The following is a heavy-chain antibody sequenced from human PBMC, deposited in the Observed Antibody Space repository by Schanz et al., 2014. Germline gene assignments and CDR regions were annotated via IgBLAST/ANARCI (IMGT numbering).Heavy chain of an antibody. CDR3: ARGGVPAIRVLPRGYDYYYGLDV. CDR1: GGSIDVSGYY. D-gene: IGHD3-10*01. Sequence: QVQLQESGPRLVKPSQTLSLTCTVSGGSIDVSGYYWSWIRQQPGKALEWIGYIYHSGNTYFKPSLQSRLAMSVDTAKNQFSLSLSSATAADTAVYYCARGGVPAIRVLPRGYDYYYGLDVWGQGTTVTVSS. CDR2: IYHSGNT. V-gene: IGHV4-31*03. J-gene: IGHJ6*02.